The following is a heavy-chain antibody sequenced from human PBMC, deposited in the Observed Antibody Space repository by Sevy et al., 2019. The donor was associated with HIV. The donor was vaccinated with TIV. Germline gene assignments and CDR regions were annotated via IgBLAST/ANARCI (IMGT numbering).Heavy chain of an antibody. CDR2: ISSDGVNH. V-gene: IGHV3-30*18. D-gene: IGHD3-10*02. CDR1: GFNFQTFG. Sequence: GGSLRLSCSAFGFNFQTFGMHWVRHAPGKGPEWLAVISSDGVNHNYAASVKGRFPISRDNSKSLLFLQMNSLIPNDTAVYFCTNESLRGTYIRGDFDHWGRGTLVTVSS. CDR3: TNESLRGTYIRGDFDH. J-gene: IGHJ4*02.